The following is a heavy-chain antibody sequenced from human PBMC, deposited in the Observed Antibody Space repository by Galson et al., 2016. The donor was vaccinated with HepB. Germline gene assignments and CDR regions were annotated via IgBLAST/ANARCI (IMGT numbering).Heavy chain of an antibody. V-gene: IGHV3-11*01. J-gene: IGHJ6*02. CDR1: GFTFSDYY. CDR2: ISSRDSRT. D-gene: IGHD3-22*01. Sequence: SLRLSCAASGFTFSDYYMNWIRQAPGKGLEWISYISSRDSRTYQVDSVRGRFTISRDSSQNTLFLQMNSLRGEDTALYYCARIHMKIAVNDGLDVWGQGTTVTVSS. CDR3: ARIHMKIAVNDGLDV.